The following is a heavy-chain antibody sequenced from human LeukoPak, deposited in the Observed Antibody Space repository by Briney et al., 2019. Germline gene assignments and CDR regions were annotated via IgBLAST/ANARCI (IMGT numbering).Heavy chain of an antibody. D-gene: IGHD1-26*01. CDR3: ARQYSGSYHDY. V-gene: IGHV4-59*01. CDR1: GGSISNYY. CDR2: IYYSGST. J-gene: IGHJ4*02. Sequence: PSETLSLTCTVSGGSISNYYWSWIRQPPGKGLEWIGYIYYSGSTNYNPSLKSRVTISVDTSKNQFSLKLSSVTAADTAVYYCARQYSGSYHDYWGQGTLVTVSS.